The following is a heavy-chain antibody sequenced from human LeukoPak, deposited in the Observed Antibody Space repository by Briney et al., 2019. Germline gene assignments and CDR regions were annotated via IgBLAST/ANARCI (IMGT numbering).Heavy chain of an antibody. J-gene: IGHJ4*02. Sequence: GASVKVSCKASGYTFTSYGISWVRQAPGQGLEWMGWISAYNGNTNYAQKLQGRVTMTRDTSTSTAYMELRRLRSDDTAVYYCARFNLNYGLYYFDYWGQGTLVTVSS. CDR2: ISAYNGNT. CDR1: GYTFTSYG. D-gene: IGHD1-7*01. V-gene: IGHV1-18*01. CDR3: ARFNLNYGLYYFDY.